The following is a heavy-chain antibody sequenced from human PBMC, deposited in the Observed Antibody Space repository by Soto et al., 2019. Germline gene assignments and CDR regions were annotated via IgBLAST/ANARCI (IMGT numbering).Heavy chain of an antibody. D-gene: IGHD5-18*01. CDR2: IYTSGST. Sequence: PSETLSLTCSVSGTSVSNYYWSWIRQPAGKGLEHIGRIYTSGSTSYNPSLKSRVTMSMDTSQTQIYLNLMSVTAADTAVYYCARGGIQLSYAFDYWGQGILVTVSS. J-gene: IGHJ4*02. CDR1: GTSVSNYY. CDR3: ARGGIQLSYAFDY. V-gene: IGHV4-4*07.